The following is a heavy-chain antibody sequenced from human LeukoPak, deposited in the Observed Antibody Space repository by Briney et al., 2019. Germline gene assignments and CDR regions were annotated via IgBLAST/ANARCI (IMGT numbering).Heavy chain of an antibody. V-gene: IGHV4-61*02. CDR3: ARDSARGHAFDI. D-gene: IGHD1-26*01. Sequence: SETLSLTCTVSGGSISSGSYYWSWIRQPAGKGLEWIGRIYTSGSTYYNPSLKSRVTISVDTSKNQFSLKLSSVTAADTAVYYCARDSARGHAFDIWGQGTMVTVSS. CDR1: GGSISSGSYY. J-gene: IGHJ3*02. CDR2: IYTSGST.